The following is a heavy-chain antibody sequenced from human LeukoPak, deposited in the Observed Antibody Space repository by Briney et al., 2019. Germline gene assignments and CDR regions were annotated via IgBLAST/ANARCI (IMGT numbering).Heavy chain of an antibody. V-gene: IGHV3-21*01. Sequence: GGSLRLSCAASGFTFSSYAMTWVRQAPGKGLEWVSSISSSSSYIYYADSVKGRFTISRDNAKNSLYLQMNSLRAEDTAVYYCARVLDWRGYFDYWGQGTLVTVSS. J-gene: IGHJ4*02. CDR2: ISSSSSYI. CDR3: ARVLDWRGYFDY. CDR1: GFTFSSYA. D-gene: IGHD3-3*01.